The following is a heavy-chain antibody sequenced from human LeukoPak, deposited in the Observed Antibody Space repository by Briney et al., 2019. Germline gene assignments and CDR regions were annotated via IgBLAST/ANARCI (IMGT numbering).Heavy chain of an antibody. Sequence: PGGSLRLSCAASGFTFSSYSMNWVRQAPGKGLEWVSSISSSSSYIYYADSVKGRFTISRDNAKNTLYLQMNSLRAEDTAVYYCAKDGDFWSGYYWEYFDYWGQGTLVTVSS. J-gene: IGHJ4*02. D-gene: IGHD3-3*01. CDR1: GFTFSSYS. CDR3: AKDGDFWSGYYWEYFDY. V-gene: IGHV3-21*04. CDR2: ISSSSSYI.